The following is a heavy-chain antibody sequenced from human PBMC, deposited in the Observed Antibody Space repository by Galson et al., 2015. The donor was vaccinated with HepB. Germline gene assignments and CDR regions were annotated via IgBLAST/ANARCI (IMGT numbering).Heavy chain of an antibody. D-gene: IGHD3-3*01. V-gene: IGHV3-33*01. CDR2: IWYDGSNN. J-gene: IGHJ3*02. CDR1: GFTFSSYG. Sequence: SLRLSCAASGFTFSSYGMHWVRQAPGKGLEWVAVIWYDGSNNYYADSVKGRFTISRDNSKNTLYLQMNSLRAEDTAVYYCAREKLRLRAFDIWGQGTMVTVSS. CDR3: AREKLRLRAFDI.